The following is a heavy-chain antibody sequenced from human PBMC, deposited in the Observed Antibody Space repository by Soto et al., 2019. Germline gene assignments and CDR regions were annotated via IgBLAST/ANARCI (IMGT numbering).Heavy chain of an antibody. J-gene: IGHJ5*02. V-gene: IGHV1-69*01. CDR3: SRKGYCSSTSCMYNWFDP. D-gene: IGHD2-2*01. CDR1: GGTLSSYA. CDR2: IIPIFGTA. Sequence: QVQLVQSGAEVKKPGSSVKVSCKASGGTLSSYAISWVRQAPGQGLEWMGGIIPIFGTANYAQKFQGRVTITADESTSTAYMELSSLRSEDTAVYYCSRKGYCSSTSCMYNWFDPWGQGTLVTVSS.